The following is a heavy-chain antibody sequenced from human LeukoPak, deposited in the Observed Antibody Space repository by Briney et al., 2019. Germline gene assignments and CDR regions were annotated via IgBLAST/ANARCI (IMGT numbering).Heavy chain of an antibody. D-gene: IGHD3-3*01. Sequence: SQTLSLTCTVSGGSINSNNYYWGWIRQPPGKGLEWIGSIYSSGSAYYNPSLKSRVTISVDTSKNQFSLRLSSVTAADTAVYYCQSRYLEWLLEYWGQGTLVTVSS. J-gene: IGHJ4*02. CDR3: QSRYLEWLLEY. CDR1: GGSINSNNYY. CDR2: IYSSGSA. V-gene: IGHV4-39*01.